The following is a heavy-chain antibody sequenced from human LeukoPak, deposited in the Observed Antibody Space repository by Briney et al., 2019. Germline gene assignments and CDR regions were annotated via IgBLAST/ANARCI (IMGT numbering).Heavy chain of an antibody. V-gene: IGHV4-59*01. CDR2: IYYSGST. Sequence: SGPTLVKPTETLSLTCTVSGGSISSSYWSWIRQPPGKGLEWMGYIYYSGSTNYNPSLKSRVTISVDTSRNQFSLKVTSVTAADTAMYYCARSRDGYTYYFDYWGQGNLVTVSS. CDR3: ARSRDGYTYYFDY. J-gene: IGHJ4*02. CDR1: GGSISSSY. D-gene: IGHD5-24*01.